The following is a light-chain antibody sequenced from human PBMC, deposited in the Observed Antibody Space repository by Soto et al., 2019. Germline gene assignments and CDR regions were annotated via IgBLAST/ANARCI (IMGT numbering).Light chain of an antibody. CDR3: SSYEDTSASWV. CDR2: EDT. V-gene: IGLV2-23*01. Sequence: QSALTQPASVSESPGQSITISCTGSSSNVGTYHLVSWYQQHPGKAPKLMIYEDTKRPSGVSNRFSGSKSGTTASLTIYGLQPEDEADYYCSSYEDTSASWVFGGGTKVTVL. J-gene: IGLJ3*02. CDR1: SSNVGTYHL.